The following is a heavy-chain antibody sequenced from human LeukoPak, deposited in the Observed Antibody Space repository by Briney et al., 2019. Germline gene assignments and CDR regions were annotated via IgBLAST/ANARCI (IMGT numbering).Heavy chain of an antibody. D-gene: IGHD1-26*01. J-gene: IGHJ4*02. V-gene: IGHV4-34*01. CDR3: AREEALGSGSFDY. CDR2: INHSGST. CDR1: GGSFSGYY. Sequence: SETLSLTCAVYGGSFSGYYWSWIRQPPGKGLEWIGEINHSGSTNYNPSLKSRVTTSVDTSKNQFSLKLSSVTAADTAVYYCAREEALGSGSFDYWGQGTLVTVSS.